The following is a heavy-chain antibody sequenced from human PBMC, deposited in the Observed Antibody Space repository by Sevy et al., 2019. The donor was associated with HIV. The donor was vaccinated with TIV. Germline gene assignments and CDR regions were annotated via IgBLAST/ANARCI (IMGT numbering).Heavy chain of an antibody. CDR1: GFTFRRYA. D-gene: IGHD2-15*01. CDR3: TRDGGEDYFDY. CDR2: ISYDGGKT. Sequence: GGSLRLSCAASGFTFRRYAMHWVRQAPGQGLESVAVISYDGGKTYHADSVKGRFTISRDNSENTLYLQMNSLRAEDTAVYYCTRDGGEDYFDYWGLGTLVTVSS. V-gene: IGHV3-30*04. J-gene: IGHJ4*02.